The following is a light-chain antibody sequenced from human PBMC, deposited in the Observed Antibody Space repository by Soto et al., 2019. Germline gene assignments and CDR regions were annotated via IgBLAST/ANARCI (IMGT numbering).Light chain of an antibody. CDR2: EVS. V-gene: IGLV2-14*01. Sequence: QSALTQPASVSGSPGQSITISCTGTSSDVGAYNYVSWYQQHPGKAPKLMIYEVSNRPSGISSRFSGSKSGNTASLTISGLQAEDEAAYYCSSYTTSSTLEFGGGTKLTVL. CDR1: SSDVGAYNY. J-gene: IGLJ3*02. CDR3: SSYTTSSTLE.